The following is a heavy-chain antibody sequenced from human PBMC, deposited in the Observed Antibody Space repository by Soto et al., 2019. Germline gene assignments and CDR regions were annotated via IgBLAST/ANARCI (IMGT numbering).Heavy chain of an antibody. Sequence: GGSLRLSCEVSGFTFSAYWMHWVRQVPGKGLIWVSRISDDGSTTTYADSVKGRFTISRDNAKNTLYLQMNSLRADVTGLYYCTRGPRVSSTGTGAHWGQGTLVTVSS. D-gene: IGHD1-1*01. CDR1: GFTFSAYW. V-gene: IGHV3-74*01. J-gene: IGHJ4*02. CDR3: TRGPRVSSTGTGAH. CDR2: ISDDGSTT.